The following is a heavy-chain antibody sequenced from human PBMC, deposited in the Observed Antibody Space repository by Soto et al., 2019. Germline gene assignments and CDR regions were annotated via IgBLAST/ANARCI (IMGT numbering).Heavy chain of an antibody. J-gene: IGHJ4*02. V-gene: IGHV4-59*08. CDR3: ARHIVSGWWRGIFDY. CDR2: IYYSGST. D-gene: IGHD6-19*01. Sequence: PSETLSLTCTVSGGSISSYYWSWIRQPPGKGLEWIGYIYYSGSTNYNPSLKSRVTISVDTSKNQFSLKLSSVTAADTAVYYCARHIVSGWWRGIFDYWGQGTLVTVSS. CDR1: GGSISSYY.